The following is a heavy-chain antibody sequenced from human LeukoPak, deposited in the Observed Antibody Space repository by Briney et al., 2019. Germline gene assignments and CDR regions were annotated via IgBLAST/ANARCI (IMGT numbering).Heavy chain of an antibody. J-gene: IGHJ4*02. D-gene: IGHD6-13*01. V-gene: IGHV3-21*01. Sequence: GGSLRLSCAASGFTFSSYSMNWVRQAPGKGLEWVSSISSSSSYIYYADSVKGRFTISRDNAKNSLYLQMNSLGAEDTAVDYCAGAASSWSPDFDYWGQGTLVTVSS. CDR2: ISSSSSYI. CDR1: GFTFSSYS. CDR3: AGAASSWSPDFDY.